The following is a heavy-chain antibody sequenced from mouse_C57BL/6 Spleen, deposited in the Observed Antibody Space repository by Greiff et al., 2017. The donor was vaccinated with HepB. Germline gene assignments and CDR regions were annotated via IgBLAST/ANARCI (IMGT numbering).Heavy chain of an antibody. V-gene: IGHV5-17*01. CDR1: GFTFSDYG. CDR3: AREGQLRPAWFAY. D-gene: IGHD3-2*02. Sequence: EVQLVESGGGSVKPGGSLKLSCAASGFTFSDYGMHWVRQAPEKGLEWVAYISSGSSTIYYADTVKGRFTISRDNAKNTLFLQMTSLRSEDTAMYYCAREGQLRPAWFAYWGQGTLVTVSA. CDR2: ISSGSSTI. J-gene: IGHJ3*01.